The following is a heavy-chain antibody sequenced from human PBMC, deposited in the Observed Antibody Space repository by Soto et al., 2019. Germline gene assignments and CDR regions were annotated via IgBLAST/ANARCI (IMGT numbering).Heavy chain of an antibody. V-gene: IGHV1-46*01. Sequence: QVQLMQSGAEVKKPGASVKISCTASGYTVTTHYMHWVRQAPGRGLEWMGAINPGSGAAKYTQTFQARVTMTRDTSTNTVYMEMSALRSEDTAVFYCARGGEVGVAGSAAFDMWGQGTMVTVSS. CDR3: ARGGEVGVAGSAAFDM. J-gene: IGHJ3*02. D-gene: IGHD3-3*01. CDR1: GYTVTTHY. CDR2: INPGSGAA.